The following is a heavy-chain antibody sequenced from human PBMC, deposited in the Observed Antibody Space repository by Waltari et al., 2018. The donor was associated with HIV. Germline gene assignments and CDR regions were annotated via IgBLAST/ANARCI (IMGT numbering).Heavy chain of an antibody. D-gene: IGHD3-9*01. CDR3: TRSLHILAGSSQGDLAY. CDR1: GKGIRDDS. J-gene: IGHJ4*02. Sequence: QLQLQESGPGLVKPSATLSLTCSVTGKGIRDDSWSWIRQPPGKGLEWIGTIYYTGRRNYSPSLKSRLTLSVDRSANSLSLRLKSVTAADTAVYYCTRSLHILAGSSQGDLAYWGQGILVAVSS. CDR2: IYYTGRR. V-gene: IGHV4-59*08.